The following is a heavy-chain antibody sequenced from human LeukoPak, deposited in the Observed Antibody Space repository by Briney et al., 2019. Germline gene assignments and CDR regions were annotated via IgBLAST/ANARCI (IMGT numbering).Heavy chain of an antibody. D-gene: IGHD3-10*01. J-gene: IGHJ4*02. Sequence: GGSLRLSCAASGFTFSSFAMSWVRQAPGKGLEWVSATSGSGSSTYYADSVKGRFTISRDNSKNTLYLQMNSLRAEDTAVYYCAKDIIGSGSYYNYWGQGTLVTVSS. CDR1: GFTFSSFA. V-gene: IGHV3-23*01. CDR2: TSGSGSST. CDR3: AKDIIGSGSYYNY.